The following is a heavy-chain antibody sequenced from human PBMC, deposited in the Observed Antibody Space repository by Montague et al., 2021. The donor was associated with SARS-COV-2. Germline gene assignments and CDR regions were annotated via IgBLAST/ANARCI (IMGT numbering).Heavy chain of an antibody. V-gene: IGHV4-39*02. CDR2: LSSSGST. D-gene: IGHD6-19*01. Sequence: ETLSLTCIVSGESIDRDTYYWGWIRQSPGKGLEWIGSLSSSGSTYYNPSLRSRVTISMDTSKNHFSLKVNSVTATDTAVYFCARPGSVSGWFYFDDWGQGTLVSVSS. CDR3: ARPGSVSGWFYFDD. J-gene: IGHJ4*02. CDR1: GESIDRDTYY.